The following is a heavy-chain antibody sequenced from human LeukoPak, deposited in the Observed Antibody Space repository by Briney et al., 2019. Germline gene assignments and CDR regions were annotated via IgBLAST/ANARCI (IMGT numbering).Heavy chain of an antibody. CDR2: IIPIFGTA. D-gene: IGHD2-15*01. CDR3: PRDATRGSCDY. J-gene: IGHJ4*02. CDR1: GGTFSSYA. Sequence: SGKVSCKASGGTFSSYALSWVRQAPGQGLEWMGGIIPIFGTANYAQKFQGRVTITADESTSTAYIELSSLRSEDTAVYYCPRDATRGSCDYRGQGTLVTVSS. V-gene: IGHV1-69*01.